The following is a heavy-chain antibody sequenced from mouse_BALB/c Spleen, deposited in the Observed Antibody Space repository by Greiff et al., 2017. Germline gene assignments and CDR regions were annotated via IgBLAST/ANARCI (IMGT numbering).Heavy chain of an antibody. D-gene: IGHD2-1*01. CDR3: VHGNAYYFDY. CDR1: GFNIKDTY. CDR2: IDPANGNT. J-gene: IGHJ2*01. V-gene: IGHV14-3*02. Sequence: EVQLVESGAELVKPGASVKLSCTASGFNIKDTYMHWVKQRPEQGLEWIGRIDPANGNTKYDPKFQGKATITADTSSNTAYLQLSSLTSEDTAVYYCVHGNAYYFDYWGQGTTLTVSS.